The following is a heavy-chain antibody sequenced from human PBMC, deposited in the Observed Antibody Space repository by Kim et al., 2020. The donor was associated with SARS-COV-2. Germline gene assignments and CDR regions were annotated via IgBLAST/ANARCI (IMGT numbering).Heavy chain of an antibody. Sequence: GGSLRLSCAASGFTFSGSAMHWVRQASGKGLEWVGRIRSKANSYATAYAASVKGRFTISRDDSKNTAYLQMNSLKTEDTAVYYCTGLWKVLGAFDIWGQGTMVTVSS. CDR3: TGLWKVLGAFDI. CDR1: GFTFSGSA. J-gene: IGHJ3*02. V-gene: IGHV3-73*01. D-gene: IGHD3-3*01. CDR2: IRSKANSYAT.